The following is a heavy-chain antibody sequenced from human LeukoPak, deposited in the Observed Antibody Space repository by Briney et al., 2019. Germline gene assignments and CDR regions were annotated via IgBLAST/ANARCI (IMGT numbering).Heavy chain of an antibody. Sequence: GGSLRLSCAASGFTFSTYEMNWVRQAPGKGLEWVSYISSRGSTIYYADSVKGRFTISRDNAKNSLYLQMNSLRAEDTAVYYCARELRGGNFDYWGQGTLVTVS. CDR3: ARELRGGNFDY. J-gene: IGHJ4*02. D-gene: IGHD3-10*01. V-gene: IGHV3-48*03. CDR1: GFTFSTYE. CDR2: ISSRGSTI.